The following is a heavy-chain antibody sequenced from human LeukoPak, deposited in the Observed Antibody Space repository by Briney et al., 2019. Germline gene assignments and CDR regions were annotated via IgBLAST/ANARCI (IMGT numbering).Heavy chain of an antibody. CDR2: ISSSSSTI. Sequence: GGSLRLSCAASGFTFSSYSMNWVRQAPGKGLEWVSYISSSSSTIYYADSVKGRFTISRDNAKNSLYLQMNSLRAEDTAVYYCASTPSSLLWFGELLEDYWGQGTLVTVSS. CDR1: GFTFSSYS. V-gene: IGHV3-48*01. J-gene: IGHJ4*02. D-gene: IGHD3-10*01. CDR3: ASTPSSLLWFGELLEDY.